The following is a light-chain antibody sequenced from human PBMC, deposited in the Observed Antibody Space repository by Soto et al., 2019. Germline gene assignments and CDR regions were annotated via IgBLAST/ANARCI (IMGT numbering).Light chain of an antibody. CDR3: CSYAGRYSLYV. Sequence: QSALPHPASLAGSPRQSITITCTGTISDIGAYDYVSWYQQHPGKAPKLMIYDVTKRPSGVPDRFSGSKSVNTASLTISGLQAEDEADYYCCSYAGRYSLYVFGTGTKGTVL. V-gene: IGLV2-11*01. J-gene: IGLJ1*01. CDR2: DVT. CDR1: ISDIGAYDY.